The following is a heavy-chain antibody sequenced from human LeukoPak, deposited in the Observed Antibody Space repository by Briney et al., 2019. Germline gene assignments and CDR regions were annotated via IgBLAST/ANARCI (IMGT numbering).Heavy chain of an antibody. CDR1: GGSISSGSYY. CDR2: IYTSGST. D-gene: IGHD3-10*01. V-gene: IGHV4-61*02. Sequence: PSETLSLTCTVSGGSISSGSYYWSWIRQPAGKGLEWIGRIYTSGSTNYNPSLKSRVTISVDTSKNQFSLKLSSVTAADTAVYYCAREQGLWFGELSGSCWFDPWGQGTLVTVSS. CDR3: AREQGLWFGELSGSCWFDP. J-gene: IGHJ5*02.